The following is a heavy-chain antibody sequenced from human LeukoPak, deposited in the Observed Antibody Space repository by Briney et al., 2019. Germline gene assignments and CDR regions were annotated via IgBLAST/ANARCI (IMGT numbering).Heavy chain of an antibody. CDR3: ARWAQGTTGTTSFDY. V-gene: IGHV4-38-2*02. D-gene: IGHD1-1*01. J-gene: IGHJ4*02. Sequence: KSSETLSLTCTVSGYSISSGYYWGWIRQPPGQGLEWIGSIYHSGSTYYNPSLKSRVTISVATSKNQFSLKLSSVTAADTAVYYCARWAQGTTGTTSFDYWGQGTLVTVSS. CDR1: GYSISSGYY. CDR2: IYHSGST.